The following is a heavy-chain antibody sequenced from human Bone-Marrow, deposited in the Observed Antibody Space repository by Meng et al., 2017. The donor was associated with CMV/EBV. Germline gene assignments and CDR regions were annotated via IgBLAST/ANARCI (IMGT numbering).Heavy chain of an antibody. D-gene: IGHD3-22*01. V-gene: IGHV3-30*02. CDR1: GFTFSSYE. J-gene: IGHJ4*02. CDR3: AKAQYSYDSIASGG. CDR2: IRYNGSTK. Sequence: GESLKISCVASGFTFSSYEMNWVRQAPGKGLEWVAFIRYNGSTKYFADSIKGRFTMSRDNSKNTLYLQMNSLRTEDTAVYYCAKAQYSYDSIASGGWGQGTLVTVSS.